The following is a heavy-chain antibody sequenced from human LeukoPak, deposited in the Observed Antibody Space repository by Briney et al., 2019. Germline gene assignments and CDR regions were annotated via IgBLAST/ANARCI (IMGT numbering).Heavy chain of an antibody. J-gene: IGHJ6*03. CDR1: GYTFTSYD. Sequence: ASVKVSCKASGYTFTSYDINWVRQATGQGLEWMGWMNPNSGNTGYAQKFQGRVTMTRNTSISTAYMELSSLRSEDTAVYYCARGPVLRYFDWLLPVNYYYYMDVWGKGTTVTISS. CDR2: MNPNSGNT. V-gene: IGHV1-8*01. CDR3: ARGPVLRYFDWLLPVNYYYYMDV. D-gene: IGHD3-9*01.